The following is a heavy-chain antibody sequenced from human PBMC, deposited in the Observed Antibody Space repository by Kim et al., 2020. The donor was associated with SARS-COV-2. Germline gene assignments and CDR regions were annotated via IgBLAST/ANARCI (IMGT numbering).Heavy chain of an antibody. J-gene: IGHJ3*02. CDR1: GGSISSYY. D-gene: IGHD7-27*01. Sequence: SETLSLTCTVSGGSISSYYWSWIRQPPGKGLEWIGYIYYSGSTNYNPSLKSRVTISVDTSKNQFSLKLSSVTAADTAVYYCARDAGDNLGFNGAFDIWGQGTMVTVSS. CDR2: IYYSGST. CDR3: ARDAGDNLGFNGAFDI. V-gene: IGHV4-59*13.